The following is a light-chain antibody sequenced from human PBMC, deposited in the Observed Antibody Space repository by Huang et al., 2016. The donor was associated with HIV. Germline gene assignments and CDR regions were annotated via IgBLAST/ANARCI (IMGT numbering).Light chain of an antibody. CDR3: QQYYNTTLS. V-gene: IGKV1-NL1*01. J-gene: IGKJ4*01. CDR2: AAS. CDR1: RGISNS. Sequence: DIQMTQSPSSLSASVGDRVTITCRASRGISNSLDWYQQQPGKAPKLLLYAASRWQGGVPSRFSGSGSRTDYTLTISSLQPEDSATYYCQQYYNTTLSFGGGTKVEIK.